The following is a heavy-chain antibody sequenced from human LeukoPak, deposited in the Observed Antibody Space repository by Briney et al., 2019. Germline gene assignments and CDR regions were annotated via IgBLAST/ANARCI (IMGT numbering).Heavy chain of an antibody. D-gene: IGHD3-3*01. J-gene: IGHJ4*02. CDR1: GFNFSNYW. CDR2: IKQDGTGK. V-gene: IGHV3-7*01. CDR3: ARLTYYDFWSYYHLDY. Sequence: PGGSLRLSCAVSGFNFSNYWMSWVRQAPGKGLEWVANIKQDGTGKNYVDSVKGRFIISRDNAKNSLYLQMSSLRVEDTAVYYCARLTYYDFWSYYHLDYWGQGILVTVSS.